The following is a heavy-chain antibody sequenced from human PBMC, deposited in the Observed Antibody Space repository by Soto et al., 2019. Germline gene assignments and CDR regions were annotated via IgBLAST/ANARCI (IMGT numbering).Heavy chain of an antibody. J-gene: IGHJ5*02. Sequence: ASEKVSCKASGYTFTGYYMHWVRQAPGQGLEWMGWINPNSGGTNYAQKFQGRVTMTRDTSISTAYMELSRLRSDDTAVYYCASRPGYSYGENWFDPWGQGTLVTVSS. D-gene: IGHD5-18*01. CDR2: INPNSGGT. CDR3: ASRPGYSYGENWFDP. CDR1: GYTFTGYY. V-gene: IGHV1-2*02.